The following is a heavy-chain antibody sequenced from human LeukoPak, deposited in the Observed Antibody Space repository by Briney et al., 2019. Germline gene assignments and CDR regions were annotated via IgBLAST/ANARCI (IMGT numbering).Heavy chain of an antibody. CDR2: MNPNSGNT. D-gene: IGHD6-19*01. V-gene: IGHV1-8*03. J-gene: IGHJ4*02. CDR1: GYTFTGYY. Sequence: ASVKVSCKASGYTFTGYYMHWVRQATGQGLEWMGWMNPNSGNTGYAQKFQGRVTITRNTSISTAYMELSSLRSEDTAVYYCASGPYSSGYWGQGTLVTVSS. CDR3: ASGPYSSGY.